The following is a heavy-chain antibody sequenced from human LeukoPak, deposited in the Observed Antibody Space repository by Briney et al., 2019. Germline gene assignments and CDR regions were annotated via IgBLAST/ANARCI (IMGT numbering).Heavy chain of an antibody. J-gene: IGHJ4*02. CDR1: GVSISSYY. CDR2: IYYSGST. V-gene: IGHV4-59*08. Sequence: SETLSLTCTVSGVSISSYYWSWIRQPPGKGLEWIGYIYYSGSTNYNPSLKSRVTISVDTSKNQFSLKLSSVTAADTAVYYCASGKGTYYYDSSGYFFDYWGQGTLVTVSS. CDR3: ASGKGTYYYDSSGYFFDY. D-gene: IGHD3-22*01.